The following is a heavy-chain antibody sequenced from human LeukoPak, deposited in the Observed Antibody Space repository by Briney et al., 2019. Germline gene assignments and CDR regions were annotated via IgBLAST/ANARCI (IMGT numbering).Heavy chain of an antibody. CDR3: ATWGRITGTTSAFDI. V-gene: IGHV1-24*01. CDR1: GYTLTELS. J-gene: IGHJ3*02. CDR2: FDPEDGET. D-gene: IGHD1-7*01. Sequence: ASVKVSRKVSGYTLTELSMHWVRQAPGKGLEWMGGFDPEDGETIYAQKFQGRVTMTEDTSTDTAYMELSSLRSEDTAVYYCATWGRITGTTSAFDIWGQGTMVTVSS.